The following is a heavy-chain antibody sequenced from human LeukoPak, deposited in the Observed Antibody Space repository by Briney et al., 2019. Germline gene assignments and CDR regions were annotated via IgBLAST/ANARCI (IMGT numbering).Heavy chain of an antibody. CDR3: ARESPGAFLY. V-gene: IGHV3-21*01. J-gene: IGHJ4*02. CDR2: IDSGSSYI. CDR1: GFTFNSYT. Sequence: GGALRLSCAASGFTFNSYTMNWVRQAPGKGLEWVSSIDSGSSYIFYADSVKGRFTISRDNAKSSLFQQMNSLRVEDTAVYYWARESPGAFLYCGQGTLVTVSS.